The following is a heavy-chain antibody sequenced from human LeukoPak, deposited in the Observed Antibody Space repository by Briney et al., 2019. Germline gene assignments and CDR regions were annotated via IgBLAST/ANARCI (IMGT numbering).Heavy chain of an antibody. J-gene: IGHJ4*02. V-gene: IGHV1-46*01. CDR2: INPSGGST. Sequence: ASVKVSCKASGYTFTSYYMHWVRQAPGQGLEWMGIINPSGGSTSYAQKFQGRVTMTRDTSTSTVYMELSSLRSEDTAVYYCARPYYDILTGYLYFDYWGQGTLVTVSS. D-gene: IGHD3-9*01. CDR3: ARPYYDILTGYLYFDY. CDR1: GYTFTSYY.